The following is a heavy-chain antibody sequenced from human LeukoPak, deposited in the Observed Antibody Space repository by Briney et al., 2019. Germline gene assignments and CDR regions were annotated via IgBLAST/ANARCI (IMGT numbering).Heavy chain of an antibody. D-gene: IGHD2-15*01. Sequence: ASVKVSCKASGYTFTSYAMHWVRQAPGQRLEWMGWINAGNGNTKYSQKFQGRVTITRDTSASTAYMELSSLRSEDTAVYYRARAPCSGGSCTPRGWFDPWGQGTLVTVSS. V-gene: IGHV1-3*01. CDR1: GYTFTSYA. CDR3: ARAPCSGGSCTPRGWFDP. CDR2: INAGNGNT. J-gene: IGHJ5*02.